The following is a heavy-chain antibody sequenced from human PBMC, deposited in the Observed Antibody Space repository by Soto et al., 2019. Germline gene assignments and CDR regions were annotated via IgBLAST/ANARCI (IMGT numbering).Heavy chain of an antibody. J-gene: IGHJ5*02. CDR3: ARVSPYYYGSGSYYKRGWFDP. D-gene: IGHD3-10*01. CDR1: GFTFSSYA. CDR2: ISYDGSNK. Sequence: QVQLVESGGGVVQPGRSLRLSCAASGFTFSSYAMHWVRQAPGKGLEWVAVISYDGSNKYYADSVKGRFTISRDNSKNTLYLQMNSLSAEDTAVYYCARVSPYYYGSGSYYKRGWFDPWGQGTLVTVSS. V-gene: IGHV3-30-3*01.